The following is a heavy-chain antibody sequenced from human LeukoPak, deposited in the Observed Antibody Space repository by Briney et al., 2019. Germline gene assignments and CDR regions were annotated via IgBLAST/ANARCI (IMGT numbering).Heavy chain of an antibody. CDR1: GYTFTNYW. CDR2: IYPIDSDT. CDR3: ARRTYSGYDWDY. D-gene: IGHD5-12*01. V-gene: IGHV5-51*01. J-gene: IGHJ4*02. Sequence: GESLKISCKGSGYTFTNYWIGWVRQMPGKGLEWMGIIYPIDSDTRYSPSFQGQVTISADKSISTASLQWSSLKASDTAMYYCARRTYSGYDWDYWGQGTLVTVSS.